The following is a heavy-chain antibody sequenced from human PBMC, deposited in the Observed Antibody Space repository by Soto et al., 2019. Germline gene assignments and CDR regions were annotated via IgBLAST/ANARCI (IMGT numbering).Heavy chain of an antibody. CDR1: GGSVTSSSYY. V-gene: IGHV4-39*02. D-gene: IGHD3-10*01. CDR2: IYYSGST. CDR3: ASGSGSYYCNWFDP. J-gene: IGHJ5*02. Sequence: QMQLLESGPRLVKPSETLSLTCTVSGGSVTSSSYYWGWIRQPPGKGLEWIGSIYYSGSTYYKPSLKSRDTISVDMSKNHFTLRLSSVTAADTAVYYCASGSGSYYCNWFDPWGQGPLVTVTS.